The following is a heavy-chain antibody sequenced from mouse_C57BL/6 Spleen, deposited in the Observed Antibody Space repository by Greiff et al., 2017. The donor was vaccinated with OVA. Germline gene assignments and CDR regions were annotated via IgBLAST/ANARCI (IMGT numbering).Heavy chain of an antibody. D-gene: IGHD4-1*01. J-gene: IGHJ1*03. Sequence: VQLQQPGAELVRPGSSVKLSCKASGYTFTSYWMDWVKQRPGQGLEWIGNIYPSDSETHYNQKFKDKATLTVDKSSSTAYMQLSSLTSEDSAVYYCARSANCDYHWYFDVWGTGTPRTVSS. CDR1: GYTFTSYW. CDR2: IYPSDSET. CDR3: ARSANCDYHWYFDV. V-gene: IGHV1-61*01.